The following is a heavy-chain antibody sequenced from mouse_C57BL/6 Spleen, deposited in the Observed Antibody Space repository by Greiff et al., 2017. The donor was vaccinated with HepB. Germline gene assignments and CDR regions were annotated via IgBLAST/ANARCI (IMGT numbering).Heavy chain of an antibody. V-gene: IGHV14-1*01. J-gene: IGHJ2*01. D-gene: IGHD1-1*01. CDR3: TGYYGSSHYFDY. CDR1: GFNIKDYY. CDR2: IDPEDGDT. Sequence: VQLQQSGAELVRPGASVKLSCTASGFNIKDYYMHWVKQRPEQGLEWIGRIDPEDGDTEYAPKFQGKATMTADTSSNTAYLQLSSLTSEDTAVYYCTGYYGSSHYFDYWGQGTTLTVSS.